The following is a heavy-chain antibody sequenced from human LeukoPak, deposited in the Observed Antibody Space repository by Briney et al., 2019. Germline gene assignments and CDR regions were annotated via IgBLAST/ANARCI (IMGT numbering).Heavy chain of an antibody. D-gene: IGHD3-16*01. CDR3: VWGPYGDY. V-gene: IGHV3-7*04. CDR1: GFTLTYFS. Sequence: GGSLRLSCAASGFTLTYFSMTWVRQAPGKGLEWVANIKNDGSQKYYADSVEGRFTNSRDNAKHLLYLQMHGLRADDTAVYYGVWGPYGDYTGQGTLVTVSS. J-gene: IGHJ4*02. CDR2: IKNDGSQK.